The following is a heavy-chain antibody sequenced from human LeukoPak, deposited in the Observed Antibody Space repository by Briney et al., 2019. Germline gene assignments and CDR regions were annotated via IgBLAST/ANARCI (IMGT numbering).Heavy chain of an antibody. V-gene: IGHV3-48*04. CDR3: ARDGELGATFPGIYYFDY. CDR1: GFTFSSYW. J-gene: IGHJ4*02. Sequence: GGSLRLSCAASGFTFSSYWMSCVCQAPGQGLEWVSYISSSGNTIYYADSVKGRFTISRDNAKNSLYLQMNSLRAEDTAIYYCARDGELGATFPGIYYFDYWGQGTLVTVSS. D-gene: IGHD1-26*01. CDR2: ISSSGNTI.